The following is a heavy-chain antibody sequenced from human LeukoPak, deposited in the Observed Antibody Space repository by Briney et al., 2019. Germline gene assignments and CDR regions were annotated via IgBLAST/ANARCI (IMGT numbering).Heavy chain of an antibody. CDR2: IYYSGST. CDR1: GGSVSSYY. V-gene: IGHV4-59*02. J-gene: IGHJ6*03. CDR3: ASAIKASAADYYYYYMDV. D-gene: IGHD6-13*01. Sequence: SETLSPTCTVSGGSVSSYYWSWIRQPPGKGLEWIGYIYYSGSTNYNPSLKSRVTISVVTSKNQFSLKLSSVTAADTAVYYCASAIKASAADYYYYYMDVWGKGTTVTVSS.